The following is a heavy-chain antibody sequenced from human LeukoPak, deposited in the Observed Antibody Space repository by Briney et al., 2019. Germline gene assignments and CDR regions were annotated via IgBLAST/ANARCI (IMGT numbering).Heavy chain of an antibody. CDR2: ISGSGGST. Sequence: GASLRLSCAASGFTFSSYAMSWVRQAPGKGLEWVSAISGSGGSTYYADSVKGRFTISRDNSKNTLYLQMNSLRAEDTAVYYCAREEIVVVPADIYYYYGMDVWGKGTTVTVSS. CDR3: AREEIVVVPADIYYYYGMDV. V-gene: IGHV3-23*01. J-gene: IGHJ6*04. D-gene: IGHD2-2*01. CDR1: GFTFSSYA.